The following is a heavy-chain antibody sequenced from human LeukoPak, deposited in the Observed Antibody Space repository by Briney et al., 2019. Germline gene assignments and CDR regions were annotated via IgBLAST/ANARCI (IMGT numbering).Heavy chain of an antibody. CDR2: ISWNSGSI. V-gene: IGHV3-9*01. Sequence: QAGGSLRLSCAASGFTFDDYAMHWVRQAPGKGLEWVSGISWNSGSIGYADSVKGRFTISRDNAKNSLYLQMNSLRAEDTAVYYCARDLGDNWNNYFGAFDIWGQGTMVTVSS. CDR1: GFTFDDYA. D-gene: IGHD1/OR15-1a*01. CDR3: ARDLGDNWNNYFGAFDI. J-gene: IGHJ3*02.